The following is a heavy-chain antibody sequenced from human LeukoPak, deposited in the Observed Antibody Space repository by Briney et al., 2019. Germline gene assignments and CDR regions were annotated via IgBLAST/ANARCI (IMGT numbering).Heavy chain of an antibody. J-gene: IGHJ4*02. Sequence: PGGSLRLSCAASGFTVNSNSMSWVRQAPGKGLEWVSIIYSGGSTYSTDSVKGRFTISRDNSKNTLYLQMNSLRAEDTAVYYCARDLGSEDDYWGQGTLVTVSS. D-gene: IGHD3-10*01. CDR3: ARDLGSEDDY. V-gene: IGHV3-53*01. CDR1: GFTVNSNS. CDR2: IYSGGST.